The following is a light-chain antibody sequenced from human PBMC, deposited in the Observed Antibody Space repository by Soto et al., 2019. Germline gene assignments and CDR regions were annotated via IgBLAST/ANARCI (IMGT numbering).Light chain of an antibody. J-gene: IGKJ1*01. CDR3: QQTYSVPPT. CDR2: SSS. V-gene: IGKV1-39*01. CDR1: QHVATY. Sequence: DIHVTQSPSSLSASVCDRVTLTCRTSQHVATYLNWYQQKSGRAPTLLIYSSSGLQPGVSPRFSGSGYGTDYTLTISSLQSEDFATYFCQQTYSVPPTFGQGTTV.